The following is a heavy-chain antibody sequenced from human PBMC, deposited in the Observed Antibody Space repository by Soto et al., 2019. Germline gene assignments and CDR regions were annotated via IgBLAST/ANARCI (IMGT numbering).Heavy chain of an antibody. CDR3: TTSSGYSGSYRGSYYFDY. CDR1: GFTFSNAW. D-gene: IGHD1-26*01. V-gene: IGHV3-15*01. Sequence: GGSLRLSCAASGFTFSNAWMSWVRQAPGKGLEWVGRIKSKTDGGTTDYAAPVKGRFTISRDDSKNTLYLQMNSLKTEDTAVYYCTTSSGYSGSYRGSYYFDYWGQGTLVTVS. J-gene: IGHJ4*02. CDR2: IKSKTDGGTT.